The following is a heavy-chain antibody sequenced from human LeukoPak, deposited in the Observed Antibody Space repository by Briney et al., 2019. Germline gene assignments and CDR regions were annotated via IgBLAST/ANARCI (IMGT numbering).Heavy chain of an antibody. J-gene: IGHJ4*02. Sequence: GASVTVSCKVSGYTLTELSTHWVRQAPGKGLEWMGGFDPEDGETIYAQKFQGRVTMTEDTSTDTAYMELSSLRSEDTAVYYCATDFGEAMVRGVITPGAFDYWGQGTLVTVSS. CDR1: GYTLTELS. CDR3: ATDFGEAMVRGVITPGAFDY. CDR2: FDPEDGET. V-gene: IGHV1-24*01. D-gene: IGHD3-10*01.